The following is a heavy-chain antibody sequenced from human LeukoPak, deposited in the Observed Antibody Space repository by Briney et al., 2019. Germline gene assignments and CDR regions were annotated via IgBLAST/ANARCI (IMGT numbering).Heavy chain of an antibody. D-gene: IGHD3-16*02. CDR2: INPNSGGT. V-gene: IGHV1-2*02. CDR1: GYTFTSYG. CDR3: ARDFGGVIVHFDY. J-gene: IGHJ4*02. Sequence: ASVKVSCKASGYTFTSYGINWVRQAPGQGLEWMGWINPNSGGTNYAQKFQGRVTMTGDTSISTAYMELSRLRSDDTAVYYCARDFGGVIVHFDYWGQGTLVTVSS.